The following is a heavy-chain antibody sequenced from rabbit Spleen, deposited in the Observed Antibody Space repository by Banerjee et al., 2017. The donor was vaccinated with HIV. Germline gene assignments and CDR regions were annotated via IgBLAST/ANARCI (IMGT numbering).Heavy chain of an antibody. CDR3: ARAYRTYNWASDL. Sequence: QSLEESGGDLVKPEGSLTLTCTASGFSFSSSYYMCWVRQAPGKGLEWIGCINSGSSGSTYYASWVNGRFTISKTSSTTVTLQMTSLTAADTAAYFCARAYRTYNWASDLWGPGTLVTVS. CDR1: GFSFSSSYY. V-gene: IGHV1S40*01. CDR2: INSGSSGST. J-gene: IGHJ4*01. D-gene: IGHD7-1*01.